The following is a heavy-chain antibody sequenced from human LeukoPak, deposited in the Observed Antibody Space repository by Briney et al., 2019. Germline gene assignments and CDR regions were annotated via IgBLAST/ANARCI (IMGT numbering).Heavy chain of an antibody. CDR2: IYTSGST. Sequence: PSETLSLTCTVSGGSISSYYWSWIRQPAGKGLEWIGRIYTSGSTNYNPSLKSRVTMSVDTSKNQFSLKLSSVTAADTAVYYCARAEGYCSGGSCVNYYYYYMDVWGKGTTVTISS. CDR3: ARAEGYCSGGSCVNYYYYYMDV. CDR1: GGSISSYY. V-gene: IGHV4-4*07. J-gene: IGHJ6*03. D-gene: IGHD2-15*01.